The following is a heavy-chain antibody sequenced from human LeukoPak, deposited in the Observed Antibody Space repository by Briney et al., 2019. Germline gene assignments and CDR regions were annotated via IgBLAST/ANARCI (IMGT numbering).Heavy chain of an antibody. CDR3: TRDSGTYNWFDP. J-gene: IGHJ5*02. CDR2: IDKKDKGYATAT. D-gene: IGHD1-26*01. Sequence: PGGSLKLSCAASGFTFSGSAIHWVRQSSGKGLEWVGQIDKKDKGYATATAYAASVKGRFTISRDDSINTAYLQMKSLKTEDTALYYCTRDSGTYNWFDPWGQGTLVIVS. CDR1: GFTFSGSA. V-gene: IGHV3-73*01.